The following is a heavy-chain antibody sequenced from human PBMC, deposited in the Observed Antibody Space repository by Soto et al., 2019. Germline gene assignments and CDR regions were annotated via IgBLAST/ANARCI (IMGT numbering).Heavy chain of an antibody. V-gene: IGHV4-4*07. CDR2: FSLSGTT. CDR3: ARGMTPPGAPAWYYFDY. J-gene: IGHJ4*02. D-gene: IGHD2-8*02. Sequence: XETLSLTCTVAGASITGSSYWSWIRQPAVKGLEWIGRFSLSGTTNYNPSLRSRVTMSADVSKNQFSLRLTSVTAADTALYYCARGMTPPGAPAWYYFDYWGQGTLVTVSS. CDR1: GASITGSSY.